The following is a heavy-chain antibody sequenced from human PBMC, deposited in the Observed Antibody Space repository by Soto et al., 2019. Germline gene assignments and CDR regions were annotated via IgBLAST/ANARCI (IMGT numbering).Heavy chain of an antibody. CDR3: TRLSGSNQY. D-gene: IGHD1-26*01. CDR1: GSTISGSA. CDR2: IRSKANGYAT. J-gene: IGHJ4*02. Sequence: EVQLVESGGGLVQPGGALKLSCAASGSTISGSAMHWVRQASGKGLEWVGRIRSKANGYATAYSASVKGRFILSSDDSKTTAYLQKNSQKSEDTDDTYGTRLSGSNQYWGQETLVTVSS. V-gene: IGHV3-73*02.